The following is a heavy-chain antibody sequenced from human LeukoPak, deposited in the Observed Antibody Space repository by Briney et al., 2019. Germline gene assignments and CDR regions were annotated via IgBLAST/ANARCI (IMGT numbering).Heavy chain of an antibody. CDR3: ARLGFDY. Sequence: PGGSLRLSCAASGFTFSSYSMNWVRQAPGKGLEWVPYISSSSSSTIYYADSVKGRFTISRDNAKNSLYLQMNSLRAEDTVVYYCARLGFDYWGQGTLVTVSS. CDR2: ISSSSSSTI. V-gene: IGHV3-48*01. J-gene: IGHJ4*02. CDR1: GFTFSSYS.